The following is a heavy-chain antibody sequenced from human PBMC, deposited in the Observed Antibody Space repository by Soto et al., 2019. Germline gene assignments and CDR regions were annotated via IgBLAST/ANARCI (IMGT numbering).Heavy chain of an antibody. CDR3: ARLGRYYQSLDS. Sequence: SETLSLTCTVSGGSISSSIYYWSWIRQSPGKGLEWVGYIYYGGTTSYNPSLKSRVTISLETSKSQFSLRLTSVTAADTAVYYCARLGRYYQSLDSWGTGTLVTVSS. CDR1: GGSISSSIYY. CDR2: IYYGGTT. D-gene: IGHD3-10*01. V-gene: IGHV4-61*05. J-gene: IGHJ5*01.